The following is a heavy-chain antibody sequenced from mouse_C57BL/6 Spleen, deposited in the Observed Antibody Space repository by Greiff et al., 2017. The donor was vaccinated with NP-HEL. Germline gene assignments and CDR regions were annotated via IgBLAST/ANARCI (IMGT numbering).Heavy chain of an antibody. CDR2: IHPNSGST. V-gene: IGHV1-64*01. CDR3: AYYSNYWYFDV. Sequence: QVQLQQPGAELVKPGASVKLSCKASGYTFTSSWMHWVKQRPGQGLEWIGMIHPNSGSTNYNEKFKSKATLTVDKSSSTAYMQLSSLTSEDSAVYYCAYYSNYWYFDVWGTGTTVTVSS. D-gene: IGHD2-5*01. J-gene: IGHJ1*03. CDR1: GYTFTSSW.